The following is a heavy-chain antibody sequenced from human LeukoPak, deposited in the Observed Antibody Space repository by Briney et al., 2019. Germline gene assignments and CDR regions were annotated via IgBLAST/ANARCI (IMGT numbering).Heavy chain of an antibody. CDR2: IYHSGST. CDR1: GGSISSSNW. CDR3: ARGTYYYDSSGYYYTAFDI. Sequence: SGTLSLTCAVSGGSISSSNWWSWVRQPPGKGLEWIGEIYHSGSTNYNPSLKSRVTISVDRSKNQFSLKLSSVTAADTAVYYCARGTYYYDSSGYYYTAFDIWGQGTMVTVSS. D-gene: IGHD3-22*01. V-gene: IGHV4-4*02. J-gene: IGHJ3*02.